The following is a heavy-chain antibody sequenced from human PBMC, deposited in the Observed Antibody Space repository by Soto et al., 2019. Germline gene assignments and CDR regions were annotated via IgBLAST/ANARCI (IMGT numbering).Heavy chain of an antibody. J-gene: IGHJ6*02. CDR2: IYSGTNT. CDR1: GISISSSY. V-gene: IGHV3-53*01. CDR3: ARASDLLHAYFGMDV. Sequence: LRLSCAASGISISSSYMSWVRQAPGKGLEWVSLIYSGTNTYYEASVKGRFTISRDNSKNTLYLQMNRLRAEDTAVYYCARASDLLHAYFGMDVWGQGTTVTVSS. D-gene: IGHD3-3*01.